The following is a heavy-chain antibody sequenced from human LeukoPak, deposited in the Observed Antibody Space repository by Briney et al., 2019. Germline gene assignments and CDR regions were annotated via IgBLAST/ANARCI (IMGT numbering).Heavy chain of an antibody. J-gene: IGHJ3*02. CDR1: GGSISSSSYY. V-gene: IGHV4-39*06. Sequence: SETLSLTCTVSGGSISSSSYYWGWIRQPPGKGLEWIGSIYYSGSTYYNPSLKSRVTISVDTSKNQFPLKLSSVTAADTAVYYCARAAYGDYPGNPFDIWGQGTRVTVSS. CDR3: ARAAYGDYPGNPFDI. D-gene: IGHD4-17*01. CDR2: IYYSGST.